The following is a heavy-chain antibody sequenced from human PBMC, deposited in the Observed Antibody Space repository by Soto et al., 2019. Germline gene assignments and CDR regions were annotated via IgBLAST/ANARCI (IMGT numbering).Heavy chain of an antibody. Sequence: SVKVSCKASGGTFSIYTISWVRQAPGQGLEWMGRIIPILGIANYAQKFQGRVTITADKSTSTAYMELSSLRSEDTAVYYCARDIVVVTAIPIWFDPWGQGTLVTVSS. J-gene: IGHJ5*02. CDR2: IIPILGIA. D-gene: IGHD2-21*02. V-gene: IGHV1-69*04. CDR1: GGTFSIYT. CDR3: ARDIVVVTAIPIWFDP.